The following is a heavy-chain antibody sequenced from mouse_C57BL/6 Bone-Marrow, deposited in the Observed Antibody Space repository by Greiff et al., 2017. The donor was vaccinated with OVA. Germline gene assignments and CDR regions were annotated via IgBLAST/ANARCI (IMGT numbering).Heavy chain of an antibody. V-gene: IGHV1-55*01. J-gene: IGHJ2*01. CDR3: ASDYYYGSSYSDY. CDR2: IYPGSGST. Sequence: VQLQQPGAELVKPGASVKMSCKASGYTFTSYWITWVKQRPGQGLEWIGAIYPGSGSTNYNEKLNSKATLTVVTSSSTAYMTPSSRTTEDTAVYSCASDYYYGSSYSDYWGQGTTLTVSA. D-gene: IGHD1-1*01. CDR1: GYTFTSYW.